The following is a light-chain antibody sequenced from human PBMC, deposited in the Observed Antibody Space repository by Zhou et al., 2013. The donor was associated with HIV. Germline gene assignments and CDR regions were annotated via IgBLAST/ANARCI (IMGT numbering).Light chain of an antibody. CDR2: GAS. CDR3: QQYATSPWT. V-gene: IGKV3-20*01. Sequence: ETVMTQSPATLSVSPGERATLSCRASQSISRSLAWYQVRPGQAPRFLMYGASIRATGIPDRFSGSGSGTDFSLTISRLEPEDFAVYFCQQYATSPWTFGQGTKV. CDR1: QSISRS. J-gene: IGKJ1*01.